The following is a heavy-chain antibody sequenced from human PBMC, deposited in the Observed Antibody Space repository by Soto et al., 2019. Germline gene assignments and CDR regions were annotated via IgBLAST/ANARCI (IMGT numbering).Heavy chain of an antibody. Sequence: GGSLRLSCAASGFTFSSYAMHWVRQAPGKGLEWVAVISYDGSNKYYADSVKGRFTISRDNAENSLYLQMNSLRDEDTAVYYCARDHSSSPSTYYYGMDVWGQGTTVTVS. CDR2: ISYDGSNK. CDR1: GFTFSSYA. V-gene: IGHV3-30-3*01. CDR3: ARDHSSSPSTYYYGMDV. J-gene: IGHJ6*02. D-gene: IGHD6-6*01.